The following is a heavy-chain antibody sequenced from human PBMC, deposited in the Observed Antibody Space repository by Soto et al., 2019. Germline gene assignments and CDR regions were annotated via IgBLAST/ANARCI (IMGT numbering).Heavy chain of an antibody. J-gene: IGHJ4*02. Sequence: VQLVESGGDLVKPGGCLRLSCAASGITFTNAWMSWVRQAPGKGLEWVGRIKNKADGGTTDYAAPVRGRFTISRDDSKDTLFLQMNSLETEDTAVYYCTTDPGDYEDFWGQGTLDTVSS. V-gene: IGHV3-15*01. D-gene: IGHD4-17*01. CDR1: GITFTNAW. CDR3: TTDPGDYEDF. CDR2: IKNKADGGTT.